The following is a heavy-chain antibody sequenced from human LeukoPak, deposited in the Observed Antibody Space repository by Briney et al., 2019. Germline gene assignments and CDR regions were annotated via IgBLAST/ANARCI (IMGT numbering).Heavy chain of an antibody. D-gene: IGHD3-3*01. CDR2: ISGSGGST. J-gene: IGHJ4*02. Sequence: GGSLRLSCAASGLTFSSYAMSWVRQAPGKGLEWVSAISGSGGSTYCADSVKGRFTISRDNSKSTLYLQMNSLRAEDTAVYYCAKGYDFWSGYSDYWGQGTLVTVSS. CDR3: AKGYDFWSGYSDY. V-gene: IGHV3-23*01. CDR1: GLTFSSYA.